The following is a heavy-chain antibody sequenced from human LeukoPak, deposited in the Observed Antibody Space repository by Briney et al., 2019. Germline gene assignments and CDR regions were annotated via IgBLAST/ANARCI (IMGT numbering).Heavy chain of an antibody. J-gene: IGHJ4*02. V-gene: IGHV3-64*01. CDR2: ISYNGGDI. Sequence: PGGSLRLSCVASGFIFNSCPMHWVRQAPGKGLESISAISYNGGDIYYANSVRGRFAISRDNSKNTLYLQMGSLRPEDTAFYYCAREGTPGSFDYWGQGTLVTVSA. CDR3: AREGTPGSFDY. D-gene: IGHD1/OR15-1a*01. CDR1: GFIFNSCP.